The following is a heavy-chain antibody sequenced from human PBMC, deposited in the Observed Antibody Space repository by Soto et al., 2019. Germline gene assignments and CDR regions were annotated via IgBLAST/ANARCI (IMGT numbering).Heavy chain of an antibody. V-gene: IGHV4-30-2*01. CDR3: ARVPDR. D-gene: IGHD2-2*01. CDR1: GGSISSGGYS. CDR2: IYHSGST. Sequence: SETLSLTCAVSGGSISSGGYSWSWIRRPPGKGLERIGYIYHSGSTYYNPSLKSRVTISVDRSKNQFSLKLSSVTAADTAVYYCARVPDRWGQGTLVTVSS. J-gene: IGHJ5*02.